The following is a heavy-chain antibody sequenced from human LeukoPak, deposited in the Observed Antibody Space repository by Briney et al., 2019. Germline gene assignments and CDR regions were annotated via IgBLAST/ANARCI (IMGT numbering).Heavy chain of an antibody. CDR3: ARGGGQQLNYYYYGMDV. J-gene: IGHJ6*02. Sequence: ASVKVSCKASGYTFTSYGISWVRQAPGQGLEWMGWISAYNGNTNYARKLQGRVAMTTDTSTSTAYMELRSLRSDDTAVYYCARGGGQQLNYYYYGMDVWGQGTTVTVSS. CDR1: GYTFTSYG. V-gene: IGHV1-18*01. CDR2: ISAYNGNT. D-gene: IGHD6-13*01.